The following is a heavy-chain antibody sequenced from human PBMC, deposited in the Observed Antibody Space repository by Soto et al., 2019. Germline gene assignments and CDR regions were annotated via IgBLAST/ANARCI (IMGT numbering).Heavy chain of an antibody. J-gene: IGHJ4*02. CDR3: ARGPGASDYYFDY. Sequence: SETLSLTCSVSGGSVSSYWWSWIRQPPGKGLEWIDYIYYTGSTNYSPSLKGRVTISLDASKSQFSLKLTSVTAADTAVYYCARGPGASDYYFDYWGPGTLVTAPQ. CDR1: GGSVSSYW. V-gene: IGHV4-59*02. D-gene: IGHD3-10*01. CDR2: IYYTGST.